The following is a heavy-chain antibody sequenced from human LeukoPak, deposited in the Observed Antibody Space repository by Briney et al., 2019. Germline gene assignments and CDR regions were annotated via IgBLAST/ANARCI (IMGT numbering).Heavy chain of an antibody. CDR3: ARDQVTMVRGVSHFYGMDV. CDR1: GFILSSGHY. V-gene: IGHV4-38-2*02. CDR2: INHSGST. Sequence: SETLSLTCAVTGFILSSGHYWGRTRPPPGKAQEPSGSINHSGSTYYNPSIKSRFTISVDNYKNEFSLKLSSVTAADTAVYYCARDQVTMVRGVSHFYGMDVWGKGTTVTVSS. D-gene: IGHD3-10*01. J-gene: IGHJ6*04.